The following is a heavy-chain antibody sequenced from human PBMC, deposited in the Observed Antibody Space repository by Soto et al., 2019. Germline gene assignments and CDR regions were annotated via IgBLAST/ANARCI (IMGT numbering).Heavy chain of an antibody. Sequence: ASVKVSCKASGYSFITSYHMHWVRQAPGQGLEWMGIINPTGSMTRYSQKFQGRLTMTRDTSTATDYMELSNLTSEDTAVYFCARDTGYDHDAFDIWGQGTRVTASS. V-gene: IGHV1-46*01. D-gene: IGHD5-12*01. J-gene: IGHJ3*02. CDR1: GYSFITSYH. CDR2: INPTGSMT. CDR3: ARDTGYDHDAFDI.